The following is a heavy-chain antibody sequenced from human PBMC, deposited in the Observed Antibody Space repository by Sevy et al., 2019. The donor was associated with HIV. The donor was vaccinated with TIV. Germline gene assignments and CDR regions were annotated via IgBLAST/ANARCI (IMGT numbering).Heavy chain of an antibody. J-gene: IGHJ5*02. CDR2: VSDDGIKD. CDR1: EFTFSDYA. CDR3: VKEATAHRKIRFCFGDNCFYNWFNT. Sequence: GESLKISCTASEFTFSDYAMHWVRQTPAKGLEWVAIVSDDGIKDDYADSVKGRFAISRDNSRSTLYLQMNSLTPDDTAVYFCVKEATAHRKIRFCFGDNCFYNWFNTWGQGVLVTVSS. D-gene: IGHD4-17*01. V-gene: IGHV3-30*09.